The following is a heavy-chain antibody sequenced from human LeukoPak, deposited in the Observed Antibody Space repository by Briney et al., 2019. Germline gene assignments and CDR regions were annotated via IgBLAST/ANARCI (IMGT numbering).Heavy chain of an antibody. D-gene: IGHD1-26*01. CDR2: IRSSGSTI. CDR1: GFTFSSYE. CDR3: WVSSVGVDCGNCVFDI. Sequence: GGSLRLSCAASGFTFSSYEMNWVRQAPGKGLEWVSYIRSSGSTIYYADSVKGRFTISRDNAKNTLYLQMNGLRAEDTAVYYCWVSSVGVDCGNCVFDIWGQGTMVTVSS. J-gene: IGHJ3*02. V-gene: IGHV3-48*03.